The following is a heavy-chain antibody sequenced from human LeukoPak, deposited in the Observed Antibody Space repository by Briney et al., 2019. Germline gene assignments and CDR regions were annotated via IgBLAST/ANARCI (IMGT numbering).Heavy chain of an antibody. Sequence: SETLSLTCTVSGGSISIYYWSWIRQPPGKGLEWIGYIYDSGSTNYNPSLKSRVTISVDTSKNQFSLKLSFVTAADTAVYYCARAPLSGTYYTDAFDIWGQGTMVTVSS. CDR1: GGSISIYY. J-gene: IGHJ3*02. V-gene: IGHV4-59*01. CDR2: IYDSGST. D-gene: IGHD1-26*01. CDR3: ARAPLSGTYYTDAFDI.